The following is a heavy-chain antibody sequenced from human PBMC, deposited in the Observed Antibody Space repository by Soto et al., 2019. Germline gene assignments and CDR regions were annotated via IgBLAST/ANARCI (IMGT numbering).Heavy chain of an antibody. CDR3: ARSVEGHFDY. D-gene: IGHD6-19*01. Sequence: EVQLVEAGGDLVQRGGSLRLSCVASGFTFSVYSMNWVRQAPGKGLEWFSYIPSDTKTIKYVDSVKGRFTISRDNAKNSVYLPMNSLRDEDTAVYYCARSVEGHFDYWGQGTVVTVSS. J-gene: IGHJ4*02. CDR1: GFTFSVYS. CDR2: IPSDTKTI. V-gene: IGHV3-48*02.